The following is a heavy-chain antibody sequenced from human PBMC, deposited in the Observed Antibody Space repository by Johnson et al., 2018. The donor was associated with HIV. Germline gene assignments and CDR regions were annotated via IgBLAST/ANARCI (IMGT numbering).Heavy chain of an antibody. J-gene: IGHJ3*01. Sequence: VQLVESGGGLIQPGGSLRLSCAASGFTVSSNYMSWVRQAPGKGLEWVSGINSDGSSTNYADSVKGRFTISRDNAKNTLYLQMNSLRAEDTAVYYCARGYILTCYSGAFDVWGQGTMVTVSS. D-gene: IGHD3-9*01. CDR3: ARGYILTCYSGAFDV. CDR1: GFTVSSNY. CDR2: INSDGSST. V-gene: IGHV3-53*01.